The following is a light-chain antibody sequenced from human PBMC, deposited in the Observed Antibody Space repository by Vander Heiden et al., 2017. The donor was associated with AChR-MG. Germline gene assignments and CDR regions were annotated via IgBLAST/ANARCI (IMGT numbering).Light chain of an antibody. V-gene: IGKV3D-11*01. CDR1: QGVPRY. CDR3: QQRSNWRA. Sequence: GERATLSCRARQGVPRYLAWYQQRPGQAPRLLIYDTSKRATGIPARFSGSGPGADFTLTISSLEPEDFAVYYCQQRSNWRAFGQGTRLEIK. J-gene: IGKJ5*01. CDR2: DTS.